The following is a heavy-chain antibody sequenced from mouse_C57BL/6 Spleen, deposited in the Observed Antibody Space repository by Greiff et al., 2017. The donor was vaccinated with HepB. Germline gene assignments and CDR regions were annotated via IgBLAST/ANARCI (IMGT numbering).Heavy chain of an antibody. Sequence: EVQLQESGGDLVKPGGSLKLSCAASGFTFSSYGMSWVRQTPDKRLEWVATISSGGSYTYYPDSVKGRFTISRDNAKNTLYLQMSSLKSEDTAMYYCARQGTTNYFDYWGQGTTLTVSS. CDR2: ISSGGSYT. D-gene: IGHD1-1*01. J-gene: IGHJ2*01. CDR3: ARQGTTNYFDY. V-gene: IGHV5-6*01. CDR1: GFTFSSYG.